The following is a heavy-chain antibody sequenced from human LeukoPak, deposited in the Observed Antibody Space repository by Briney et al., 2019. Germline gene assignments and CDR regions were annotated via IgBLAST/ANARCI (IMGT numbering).Heavy chain of an antibody. J-gene: IGHJ4*02. CDR2: IYHSGST. V-gene: IGHV4-30-2*01. CDR1: GGSISSGGYY. CDR3: AREIAAHRGIDY. Sequence: SETLSLTCTVSGGSISSGGYYWSWIRQPPGKGLEWIGYIYHSGSTYYNPSLKSRVTISVDRSKNQFSLKLSSVTAADTAVYYCAREIAAHRGIDYRGQGTLVTVSS. D-gene: IGHD6-6*01.